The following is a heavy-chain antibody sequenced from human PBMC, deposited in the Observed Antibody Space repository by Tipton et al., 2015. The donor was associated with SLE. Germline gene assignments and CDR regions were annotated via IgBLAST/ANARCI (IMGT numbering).Heavy chain of an antibody. CDR2: IDHFGNT. D-gene: IGHD2-2*01. Sequence: TLSLTCTVSGGSIGSGGYYWTWIRQLPGKGLEWIGEIDHFGNTNYNPSLKSRVTVSVDTSKNQFSLKLSSVTAADTAVYYCARVCSSSTCEPFYFFGMDVWGQGTTVTVSS. CDR1: GGSIGSGGYY. V-gene: IGHV4-31*03. J-gene: IGHJ6*02. CDR3: ARVCSSSTCEPFYFFGMDV.